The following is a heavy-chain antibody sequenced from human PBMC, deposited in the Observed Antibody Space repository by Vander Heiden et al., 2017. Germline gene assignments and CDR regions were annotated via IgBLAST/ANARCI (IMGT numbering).Heavy chain of an antibody. Sequence: QVQLVQSGAEVKKPGASVKVSCKASGYTFTSYGLSWVRQAPGQGLEWMGWISAYNGNTNYAQKLQGRVTMTTDTSTSTAYMGLRSLRSDDTAVYYCAISYFYDSSGYYDYWVQGTLVTVSS. D-gene: IGHD3-22*01. CDR2: ISAYNGNT. J-gene: IGHJ4*02. CDR1: GYTFTSYG. V-gene: IGHV1-18*01. CDR3: AISYFYDSSGYYDY.